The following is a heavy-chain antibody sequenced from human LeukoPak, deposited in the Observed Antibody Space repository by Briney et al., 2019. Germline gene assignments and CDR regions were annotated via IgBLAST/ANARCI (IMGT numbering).Heavy chain of an antibody. J-gene: IGHJ6*03. Sequence: ASVKVSCKASGYTFTSYGISWVRQAPGQGLEWMGGTIPMFGTINHAQKFQGRVTITADESTSTAYMELSSLRSEDTAVYYCARGVWEEKDIYYYYYMDVWGKGTTVTISS. V-gene: IGHV1-69*13. CDR2: TIPMFGTI. CDR1: GYTFTSYG. D-gene: IGHD1-26*01. CDR3: ARGVWEEKDIYYYYYMDV.